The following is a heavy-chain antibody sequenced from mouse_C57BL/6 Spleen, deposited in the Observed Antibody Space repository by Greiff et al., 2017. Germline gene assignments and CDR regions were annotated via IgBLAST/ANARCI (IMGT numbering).Heavy chain of an antibody. CDR1: GFNIKDDY. CDR2: IDPENGDT. J-gene: IGHJ2*01. Sequence: VQLKQSGAELVRPGASVKLSCTASGFNIKDDYMHWVKQRPEQGLEWIGWIDPENGDTEYASKFQGKATITADTSSNTAYLQLSSLTSEDTAVYYCTTPHYYGSSYDYFDYWGQGTTLTVSS. D-gene: IGHD1-1*01. CDR3: TTPHYYGSSYDYFDY. V-gene: IGHV14-4*01.